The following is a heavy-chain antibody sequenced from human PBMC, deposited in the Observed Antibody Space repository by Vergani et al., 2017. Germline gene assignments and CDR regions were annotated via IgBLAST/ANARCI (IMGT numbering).Heavy chain of an antibody. Sequence: QVQLVQSGAEVKKPGSSVKVSCKASGGTFSSYAISWVRQAPGQGLEWMGGIIPIFGTANYAQKFQGRVTITADKSTSPAYMELSSLRSEDTAVYYCATEGRITMVRGVFDYWGQGTLVTVSS. CDR1: GGTFSSYA. CDR2: IIPIFGTA. J-gene: IGHJ4*02. CDR3: ATEGRITMVRGVFDY. V-gene: IGHV1-69*06. D-gene: IGHD3-10*01.